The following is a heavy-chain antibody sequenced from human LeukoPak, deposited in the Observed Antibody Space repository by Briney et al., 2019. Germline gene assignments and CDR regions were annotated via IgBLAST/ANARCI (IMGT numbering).Heavy chain of an antibody. CDR3: ARDKLYYGMDV. CDR2: ISYDGSNK. J-gene: IGHJ6*02. Sequence: GGSLRLSCAASGFTFSTYAMHWVRQAPGKGLEWVAVISYDGSNKYYAESVKGRFTISRDNSKNTLYLQMNSLRAEDTAVYYCARDKLYYGMDVWGQGTTVTVSS. D-gene: IGHD5-24*01. CDR1: GFTFSTYA. V-gene: IGHV3-30-3*01.